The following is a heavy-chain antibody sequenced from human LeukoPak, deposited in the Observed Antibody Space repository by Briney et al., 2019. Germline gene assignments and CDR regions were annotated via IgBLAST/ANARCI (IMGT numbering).Heavy chain of an antibody. CDR2: IWCDGSNK. CDR1: GFTFSSYG. CDR3: ARSPPRYCSSTSCYPYTYYFDY. D-gene: IGHD2-2*01. J-gene: IGHJ4*02. Sequence: PGRSLRLSCAASGFTFSSYGMHWVRQAPGKGLEWVAVIWCDGSNKYYADSVKGRFTISRDNSKNTLYLQMNSLRAEDTAVYYCARSPPRYCSSTSCYPYTYYFDYWGQGTLVTVSS. V-gene: IGHV3-33*01.